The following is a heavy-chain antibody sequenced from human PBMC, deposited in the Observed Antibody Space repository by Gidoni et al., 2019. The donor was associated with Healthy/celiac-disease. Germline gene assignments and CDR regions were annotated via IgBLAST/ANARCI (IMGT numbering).Heavy chain of an antibody. D-gene: IGHD6-13*01. V-gene: IGHV3-23*01. CDR2: ISGSGGST. CDR1: GFTFSSYA. Sequence: EVQLLESGGGLVQPGGSLRLSCAASGFTFSSYAMSWVRQAPGKGLECVSAISGSGGSTYYADSVKGRFTISRDNSKNTLYLQMNSLRAEDTAVYYCAKDVGSRYYFDYWGQGTLVTVSS. J-gene: IGHJ4*02. CDR3: AKDVGSRYYFDY.